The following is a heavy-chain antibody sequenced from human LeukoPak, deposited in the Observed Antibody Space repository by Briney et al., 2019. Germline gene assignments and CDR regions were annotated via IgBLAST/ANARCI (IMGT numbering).Heavy chain of an antibody. D-gene: IGHD6-13*01. Sequence: EASVKVSCKASGGTFSSYAISWVRHAPGQGLEWMGGIIPIFGTANYAQKFQGRVTITADESTSTAYMELSSLRSEDTAVYYCARDISSSRGVDYWGQGTLVTVSS. CDR1: GGTFSSYA. CDR2: IIPIFGTA. CDR3: ARDISSSRGVDY. V-gene: IGHV1-69*01. J-gene: IGHJ4*02.